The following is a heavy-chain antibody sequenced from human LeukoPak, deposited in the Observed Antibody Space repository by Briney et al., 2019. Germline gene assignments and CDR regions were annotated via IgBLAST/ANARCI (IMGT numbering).Heavy chain of an antibody. Sequence: GASVKVSCKASGGTFSSYAISWVRQAPGQGLEWMGRIIPIFGTANYAQKFQGRVKITTDESTSTAYMELSSLRSEDTAVYYCARVDTAMVIDYWGQGTLVTVSS. CDR2: IIPIFGTA. CDR3: ARVDTAMVIDY. V-gene: IGHV1-69*05. D-gene: IGHD5-18*01. J-gene: IGHJ4*02. CDR1: GGTFSSYA.